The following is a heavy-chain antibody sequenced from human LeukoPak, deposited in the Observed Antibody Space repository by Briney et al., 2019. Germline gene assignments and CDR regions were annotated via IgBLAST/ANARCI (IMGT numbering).Heavy chain of an antibody. V-gene: IGHV3-48*03. J-gene: IGHJ6*04. D-gene: IGHD2-2*01. CDR3: ARDGVVVPAAIYNYYYGMDV. Sequence: AGSLRLSCAASGVTFSSYDMSWVRQAPGKGLEWVSYISSSGSTIYYADSVKSRFTISRDNAKNSLYLQMNSLRAEDTAVYYCARDGVVVPAAIYNYYYGMDVWGKGTTVTVSS. CDR2: ISSSGSTI. CDR1: GVTFSSYD.